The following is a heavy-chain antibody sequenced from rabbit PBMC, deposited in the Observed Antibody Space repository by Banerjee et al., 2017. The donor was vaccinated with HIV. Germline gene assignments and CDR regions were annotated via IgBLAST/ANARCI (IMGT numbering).Heavy chain of an antibody. CDR1: GFTISSTYH. CDR2: IHTGDRST. D-gene: IGHD4-1*01. J-gene: IGHJ4*01. V-gene: IGHV1S7*01. CDR3: VRDSVGWGADL. Sequence: QSLEESGGDLVKPGGSLTLSCKASGFTISSTYHMSWVRQAPGKGLEWIGIIHTGDRSTQYASWVNGRFTISSDNAQNTVDLQLNRLTAADTATYFCVRDSVGWGADLWGPGTLVTVS.